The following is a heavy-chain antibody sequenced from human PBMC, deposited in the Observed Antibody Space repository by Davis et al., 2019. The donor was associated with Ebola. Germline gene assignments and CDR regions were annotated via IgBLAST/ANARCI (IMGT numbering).Heavy chain of an antibody. CDR1: GFTFSSYW. V-gene: IGHV3-74*01. J-gene: IGHJ6*02. CDR2: INSDGSST. D-gene: IGHD3-10*01. CDR3: ARDQVLLWFGGNYYYGMDV. Sequence: HTGGSLRLSCAASGFTFSSYWMHWVRQAPGKGLVWVSRINSDGSSTSYADSVKGRFTISRDNAKNTLYLQMNSLRAEDTAVYYCARDQVLLWFGGNYYYGMDVWGQGTTVTVSS.